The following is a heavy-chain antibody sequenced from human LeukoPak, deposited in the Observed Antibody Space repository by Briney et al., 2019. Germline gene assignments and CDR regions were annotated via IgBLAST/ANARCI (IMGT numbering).Heavy chain of an antibody. CDR3: GTTIPPFYYKFDMDV. D-gene: IGHD5-24*01. CDR2: INSDGSST. J-gene: IGHJ6*02. CDR1: GFTFSSYW. Sequence: GGSLRLSCAASGFTFSSYWMHWVRQAPGKGLVWVSRINSDGSSTSYADSVRGRFTISRDNSQNTLYLQMDSLRADDTAVYYCGTTIPPFYYKFDMDVWGQGTTVTVSS. V-gene: IGHV3-74*01.